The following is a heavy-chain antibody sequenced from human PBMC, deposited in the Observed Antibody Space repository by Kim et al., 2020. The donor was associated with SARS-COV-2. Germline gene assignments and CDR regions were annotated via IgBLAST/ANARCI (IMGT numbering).Heavy chain of an antibody. CDR1: GFTFSNAW. V-gene: IGHV3-15*01. CDR3: TTDSPYYYDSSGRFDP. D-gene: IGHD3-22*01. CDR2: IKSKTDGGTT. Sequence: GGSLRLSCAASGFTFSNAWMSWVRQAPGKGLEWVGRIKSKTDGGTTDYAAPVKSRFTISRDDSKNTLYLQMNSLKTEDTAVYYCTTDSPYYYDSSGRFDPWGQGTLVTVSS. J-gene: IGHJ5*02.